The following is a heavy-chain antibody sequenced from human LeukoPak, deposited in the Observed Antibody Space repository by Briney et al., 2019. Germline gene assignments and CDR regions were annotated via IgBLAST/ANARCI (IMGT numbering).Heavy chain of an antibody. Sequence: GASVKVSCTSSGYTFSTHGVTWVRQAPGQGLEWMGCISAYEGNTNYAQKFQDRVTMTTHTSTSTAYMELKSLTADDTAVYYCARTLGGMTVERATGLDLWGRGTLVTVSS. CDR3: ARTLGGMTVERATGLDL. CDR1: GYTFSTHG. V-gene: IGHV1-18*01. CDR2: ISAYEGNT. D-gene: IGHD5-24*01. J-gene: IGHJ2*01.